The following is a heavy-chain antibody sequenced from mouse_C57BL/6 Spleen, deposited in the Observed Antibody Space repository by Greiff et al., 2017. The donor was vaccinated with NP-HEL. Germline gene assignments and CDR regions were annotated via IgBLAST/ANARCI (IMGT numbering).Heavy chain of an antibody. CDR3: ASRDYYGSSYWYFDV. CDR1: GYSITSGYD. J-gene: IGHJ1*03. V-gene: IGHV3-1*01. Sequence: EVKLVESGPGMVKPSQSLSLTCTVTGYSITSGYDWHWIRHFPGNKLEWMGYISYSGSTNYNPSLKSRISITHDTSKNHFFLKLNSVTTEDTATYYCASRDYYGSSYWYFDVWGTGTTVTVSS. D-gene: IGHD1-1*01. CDR2: ISYSGST.